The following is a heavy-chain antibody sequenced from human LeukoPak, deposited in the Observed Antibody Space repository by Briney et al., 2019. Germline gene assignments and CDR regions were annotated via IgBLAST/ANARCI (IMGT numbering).Heavy chain of an antibody. CDR1: GFTFDDYG. V-gene: IGHV3-20*04. J-gene: IGHJ4*02. CDR3: ARVRCSSTSCSLFDY. Sequence: GGSLRLSCAASGFTFDDYGMSWVRQAPGKGLEWVSGINWNGGSTGYADSVKGRFTISRDNAKNSLYLQMYSLRAEDTALYYCARVRCSSTSCSLFDYWGQGTLVTVSS. CDR2: INWNGGST. D-gene: IGHD2-2*01.